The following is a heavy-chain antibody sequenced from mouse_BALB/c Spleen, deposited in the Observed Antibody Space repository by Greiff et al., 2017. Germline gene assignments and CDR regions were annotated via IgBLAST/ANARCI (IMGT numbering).Heavy chain of an antibody. CDR1: GYSITSGYY. V-gene: IGHV3-6*02. CDR3: ARVDDYFDY. Sequence: ESGPGLVKPSQSLSLTCSVTGYSITSGYYWNWIRQFPGNKLEWMGYISYDGSNNYNPSLKNRISITRDTSKNQFFLKLNSVTTEDTATYYCARVDDYFDYWGQGTTLTVSS. J-gene: IGHJ2*01. CDR2: ISYDGSN.